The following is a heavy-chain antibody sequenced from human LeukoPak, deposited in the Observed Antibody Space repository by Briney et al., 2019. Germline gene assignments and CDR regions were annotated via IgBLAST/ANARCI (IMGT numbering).Heavy chain of an antibody. V-gene: IGHV1-2*02. Sequence: ASVKVSCKASGYTFTGYYMHWVRQAPGQGLEWVGWINPDSGGTNYAQKFQGRVTMTRDTSIRTAYMELSRLRSDDTAVYYCARVDDRGHYYDSSGPRKLFDYWGQGTLVTVSS. CDR1: GYTFTGYY. CDR2: INPDSGGT. J-gene: IGHJ4*02. CDR3: ARVDDRGHYYDSSGPRKLFDY. D-gene: IGHD3-22*01.